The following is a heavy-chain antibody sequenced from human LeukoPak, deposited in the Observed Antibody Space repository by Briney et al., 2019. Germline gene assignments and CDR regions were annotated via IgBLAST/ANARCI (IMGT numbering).Heavy chain of an antibody. V-gene: IGHV3-23*01. CDR2: ISGSGGST. CDR1: GFTFTSYD. Sequence: GGSLRLSCAASGFTFTSYDMSWVRQAPGKGLEWVSGISGSGGSTYYADSVKGRFTISRDKSKNTLYLQMNSLRAEDTAVYYCARSSGSYYGGFDYWGQGTLVTVSS. D-gene: IGHD1-26*01. J-gene: IGHJ4*02. CDR3: ARSSGSYYGGFDY.